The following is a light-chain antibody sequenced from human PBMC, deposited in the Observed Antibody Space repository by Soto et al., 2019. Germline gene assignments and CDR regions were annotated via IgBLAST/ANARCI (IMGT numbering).Light chain of an antibody. J-gene: IGKJ5*01. CDR3: QQYHNWPIT. Sequence: DIQMTQSPSSLSASVGDRVTITGRASQGISNYLAWYQQKPGKVPKLLIYAASTLQSGVPSRFSGSGSGTDFTLTISSLQSEDFAVYYCQQYHNWPITFGQGTRLEIK. CDR1: QGISNY. CDR2: AAS. V-gene: IGKV1-27*01.